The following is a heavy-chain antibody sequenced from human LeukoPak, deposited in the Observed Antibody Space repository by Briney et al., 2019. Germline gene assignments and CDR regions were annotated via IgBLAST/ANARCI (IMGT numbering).Heavy chain of an antibody. D-gene: IGHD3-22*01. CDR3: ARGLGYYENFDY. CDR1: GGTFSSYA. Sequence: AASVKVSCKASGGTFSSYAISWVRQAPGQGLEWMGGIIPIFGTANYAQKFQGRVTITADESTSTAYMELSSLRSEDTAVYYCARGLGYYENFDYWGQGTLVTVSS. CDR2: IIPIFGTA. J-gene: IGHJ4*02. V-gene: IGHV1-69*13.